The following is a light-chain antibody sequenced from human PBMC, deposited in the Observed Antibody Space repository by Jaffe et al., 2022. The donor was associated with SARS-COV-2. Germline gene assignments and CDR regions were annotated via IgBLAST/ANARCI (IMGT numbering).Light chain of an antibody. CDR2: EVS. CDR3: SSYTGSSKL. V-gene: IGLV2-14*01. J-gene: IGLJ2*01. CDR1: SSDVGGYSY. Sequence: QSALTQPASVSGSPGQSIIISCTGTSSDVGGYSYVSWYQQHPGKAPKLLIYEVSNRPSGVPDRFSGSKSGNTASLTISGLQAEDEADYYCSSYTGSSKLFGGGTKLTVL.